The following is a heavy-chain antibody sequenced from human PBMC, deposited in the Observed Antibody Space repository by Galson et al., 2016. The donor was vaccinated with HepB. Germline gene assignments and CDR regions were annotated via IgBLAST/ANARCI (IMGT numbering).Heavy chain of an antibody. Sequence: SLRLSCAASGFTFSSYAMTWVRQAPGKGLEWVSAISGRTGNTYYADLVKGWFTISRDKSKNTLYLQMNSLRVDDTAVYYCAKDSTDYYDGSGYYSYFDYWGQGTLVTVSS. CDR3: AKDSTDYYDGSGYYSYFDY. CDR1: GFTFSSYA. CDR2: ISGRTGNT. J-gene: IGHJ4*02. D-gene: IGHD3-22*01. V-gene: IGHV3-23*01.